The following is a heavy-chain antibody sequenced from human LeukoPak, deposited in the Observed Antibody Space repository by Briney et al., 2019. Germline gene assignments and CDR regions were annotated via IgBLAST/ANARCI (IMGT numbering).Heavy chain of an antibody. CDR2: VNPNNGGT. D-gene: IGHD2-2*01. J-gene: IGHJ4*02. CDR3: ARELGFCSSTSCPLYHF. CDR1: GYRFTDYY. Sequence: ASVTVSCKASGYRFTDYYVHWVRQAPGQGLEWMGWVNPNNGGTTFAQKFHGRVTMTRDTSITTAYMELSRLTSDDTAVYYCARELGFCSSTSCPLYHFWGQGTLVTVSS. V-gene: IGHV1-2*02.